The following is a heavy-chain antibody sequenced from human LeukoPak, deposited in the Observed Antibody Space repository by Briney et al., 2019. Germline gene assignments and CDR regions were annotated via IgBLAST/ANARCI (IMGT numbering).Heavy chain of an antibody. CDR3: TRTYNVEMIDY. J-gene: IGHJ4*02. CDR1: GFTFSGSA. Sequence: GGSLRLSCAASGFTFSGSAMHWVRQASGKGLEWVGRIRSKANSYATAYAASVKGRFTISRDDSKNTAYLQINSLKTEDTAVYYCTRTYNVEMIDYWGQGTLVTVSS. D-gene: IGHD5-24*01. CDR2: IRSKANSYAT. V-gene: IGHV3-73*01.